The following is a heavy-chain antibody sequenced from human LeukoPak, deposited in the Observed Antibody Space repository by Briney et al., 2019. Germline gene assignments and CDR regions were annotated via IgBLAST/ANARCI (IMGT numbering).Heavy chain of an antibody. CDR1: GYTFTSYG. J-gene: IGHJ4*02. V-gene: IGHV1-18*01. D-gene: IGHD4-17*01. Sequence: ASVKVSCKASGYTFTSYGLTWVRQAPGQGPEWMGWISTYNTNTYYAQGLQGRVSMTTDTSTSTVYMELRSLRSDDTAVYYCARPHSYGSTYFDCWGQGTLVTVSS. CDR2: ISTYNTNT. CDR3: ARPHSYGSTYFDC.